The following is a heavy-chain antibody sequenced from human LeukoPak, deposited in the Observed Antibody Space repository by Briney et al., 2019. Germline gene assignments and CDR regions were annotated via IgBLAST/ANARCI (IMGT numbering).Heavy chain of an antibody. CDR2: IIYDGSST. CDR3: ARDGEYNNGLDFDY. J-gene: IGHJ4*02. D-gene: IGHD1-1*01. CDR1: GFTFSSYW. V-gene: IGHV3-74*01. Sequence: PGGSLRLSCAASGFTFSSYWMHWVRQAPGKGLVWVSRIIYDGSSTRYADTVKGRFTISRDNAKNTLYLQMNSLRAEDTAVYYCARDGEYNNGLDFDYWGQGTLVTVSS.